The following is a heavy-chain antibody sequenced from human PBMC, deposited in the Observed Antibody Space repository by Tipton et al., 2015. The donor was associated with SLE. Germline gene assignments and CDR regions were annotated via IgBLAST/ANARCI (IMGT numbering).Heavy chain of an antibody. Sequence: TLSLTCTVSGGSISSYYWSWIRQPPGKGLEWIGYIYYSGSTYYNPSLKSRVTISVDTSKNQFSLKLSSVTAADTAVYYCARAIFGVVIRPRYYYYMDVWGKGTTVTVSS. V-gene: IGHV4-59*12. J-gene: IGHJ6*03. CDR3: ARAIFGVVIRPRYYYYMDV. D-gene: IGHD3-3*01. CDR1: GGSISSYY. CDR2: IYYSGST.